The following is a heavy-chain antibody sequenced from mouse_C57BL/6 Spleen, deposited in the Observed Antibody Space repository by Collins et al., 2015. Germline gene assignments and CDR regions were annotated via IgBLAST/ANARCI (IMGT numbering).Heavy chain of an antibody. J-gene: IGHJ3*01. CDR2: ITPDNGDS. CDR3: ARVIYYGYDEFAY. V-gene: IGHV1-18*01. Sequence: EVQLQQSGPGLVKPGASVKISCKTSGYTFTAYTMHWVKQSHGKSLEWIGGITPDNGDSSYNQKFKDKATLTVDKSSSTASMELRSLTSEDSAVYYCARVIYYGYDEFAYWGQGTLVAVSA. D-gene: IGHD2-2*01. CDR1: GYTFTAYT.